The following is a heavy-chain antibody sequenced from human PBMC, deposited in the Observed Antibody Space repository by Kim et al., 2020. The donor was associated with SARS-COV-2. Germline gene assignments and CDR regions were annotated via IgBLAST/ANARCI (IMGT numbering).Heavy chain of an antibody. D-gene: IGHD1-26*01. V-gene: IGHV1-18*01. CDR3: ARAGMGNTLDN. CDR2: ITAYNANT. CDR1: NYTFTSYG. Sequence: ASVKVSCKASNYTFTSYGLSWVRQAPGQGLEWMGWITAYNANTKYAQKVQGRVTMTTDTSTSTAYMELRSLRSDDTAVYYCARAGMGNTLDNWGQGTLVTVPS. J-gene: IGHJ4*02.